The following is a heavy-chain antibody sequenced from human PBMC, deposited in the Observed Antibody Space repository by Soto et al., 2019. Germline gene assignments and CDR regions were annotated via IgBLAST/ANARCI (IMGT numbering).Heavy chain of an antibody. V-gene: IGHV3-66*01. CDR2: IYSGGST. Sequence: EVQLVESGGGLVLPGGSLRLSCAASGITVSSNYMSWVRQAPGKGLEWGAVIYSGGSTYYADSVKGRFTISRDNSKNTLYVQMNSLRSEDTAVYYCARDFYYHGSGTMGGYFEYWGQGTLVTVSS. J-gene: IGHJ4*02. D-gene: IGHD3-10*01. CDR1: GITVSSNY. CDR3: ARDFYYHGSGTMGGYFEY.